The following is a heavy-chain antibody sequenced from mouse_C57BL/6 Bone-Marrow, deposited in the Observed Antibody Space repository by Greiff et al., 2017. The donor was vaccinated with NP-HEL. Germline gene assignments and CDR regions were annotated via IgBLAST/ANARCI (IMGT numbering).Heavy chain of an antibody. V-gene: IGHV3-1*01. Sequence: EVKLMESGPGMVKPSQSLSLTCTVTGYSITSGYDWHWIRHFPGNKLEWMGYISYSGSTNYNPSLKSRISITHDTSKNHFFLKLNSVTTEDTATYYCARGPFYYGSIYWYFDVWGTGTTVTVSS. CDR2: ISYSGST. J-gene: IGHJ1*03. D-gene: IGHD1-1*01. CDR1: GYSITSGYD. CDR3: ARGPFYYGSIYWYFDV.